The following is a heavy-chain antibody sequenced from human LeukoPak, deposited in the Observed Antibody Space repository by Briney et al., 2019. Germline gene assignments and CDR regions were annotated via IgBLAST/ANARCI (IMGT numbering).Heavy chain of an antibody. CDR1: GGFISSYY. V-gene: IGHV4-59*01. CDR3: ARVPYYGSGSYDYYYGMDV. Sequence: PSETLSLTCTVSGGFISSYYWSWIRQPPGKGLEWIGYIYYSGSTNYNPSLKSRVTISVDTSKNQFSLKLSSVTAADTAVYYCARVPYYGSGSYDYYYGMDVWGQGTTVTVSS. J-gene: IGHJ6*02. CDR2: IYYSGST. D-gene: IGHD3-10*01.